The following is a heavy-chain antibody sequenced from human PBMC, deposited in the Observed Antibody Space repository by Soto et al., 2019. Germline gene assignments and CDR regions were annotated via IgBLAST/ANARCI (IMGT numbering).Heavy chain of an antibody. V-gene: IGHV3-23*01. CDR3: AKGKSHTLFGVDTLFDY. D-gene: IGHD3-3*01. CDR1: GFTFNSYA. J-gene: IGHJ4*02. CDR2: ISGNGGTT. Sequence: GGSLRLSCAASGFTFNSYAMSWVRQAPGKGLEWVSLISGNGGTTNYADSVKGRSTISRDNSKKKLFLQMDSLRAEDTAVYYCAKGKSHTLFGVDTLFDYWGQGTLVTVSS.